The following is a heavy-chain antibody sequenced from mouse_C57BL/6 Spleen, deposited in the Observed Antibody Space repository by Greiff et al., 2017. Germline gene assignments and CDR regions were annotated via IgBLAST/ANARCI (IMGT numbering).Heavy chain of an antibody. CDR1: GYAFSSYW. Sequence: QVQLQQSGAELVKPGASVKISCKASGYAFSSYWMNWVKQRPGKGLEWIGQIYPGDGDTNYNGKCKGKATLTADKSSSTAYMQLSSLTSEDSAVYFCARGDSSGYVAWFAYWGQGTLVTVSA. V-gene: IGHV1-80*01. CDR3: ARGDSSGYVAWFAY. CDR2: IYPGDGDT. J-gene: IGHJ3*01. D-gene: IGHD3-2*02.